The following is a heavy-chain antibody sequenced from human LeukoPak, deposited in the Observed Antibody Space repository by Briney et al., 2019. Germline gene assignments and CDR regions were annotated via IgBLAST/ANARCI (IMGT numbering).Heavy chain of an antibody. V-gene: IGHV3-21*01. J-gene: IGHJ4*02. Sequence: GGSLRLSCAASGFTFSSYSMNWVRQAPGKGLEWVSSISSSSSYIYYADSVKGRFTISRDNAKNSLYLQMNSLRAEDTAVYYCARDEMYVSTVGAYWGQGTLVTVSS. D-gene: IGHD4-23*01. CDR1: GFTFSSYS. CDR3: ARDEMYVSTVGAY. CDR2: ISSSSSYI.